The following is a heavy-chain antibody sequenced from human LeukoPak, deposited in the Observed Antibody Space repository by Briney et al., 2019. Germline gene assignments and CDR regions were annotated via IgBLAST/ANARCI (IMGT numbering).Heavy chain of an antibody. CDR1: GFTFSSYS. CDR3: ARDGRVTFYYMDV. Sequence: GGSLRLPCAASGFTFSSYSMNWVRQAPGEGLEWVSYISSSSSTIYYADSVKGRLTISRDNAKNSLYLQMNSLRAEDTAVYYCARDGRVTFYYMDVWGKGTTVTVSS. V-gene: IGHV3-48*01. J-gene: IGHJ6*03. D-gene: IGHD3-16*01. CDR2: ISSSSSTI.